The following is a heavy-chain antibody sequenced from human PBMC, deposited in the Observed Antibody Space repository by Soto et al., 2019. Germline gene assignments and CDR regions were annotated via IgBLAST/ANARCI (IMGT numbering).Heavy chain of an antibody. V-gene: IGHV3-23*01. J-gene: IGHJ4*02. CDR1: GFTFSSYA. CDR2: ISGSGGST. Sequence: GGSLRLSCAASGFTFSSYAMSWVRQAPGKGLEWVSAISGSGGSTYYADSVKGRFTIARVNTKKTLHLQMNSLRADATYVYYCAIQVATPYYFDYWGQGTLVTVSS. CDR3: AIQVATPYYFDY. D-gene: IGHD5-12*01.